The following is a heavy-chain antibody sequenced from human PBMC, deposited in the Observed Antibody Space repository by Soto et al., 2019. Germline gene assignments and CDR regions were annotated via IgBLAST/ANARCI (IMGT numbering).Heavy chain of an antibody. J-gene: IGHJ4*02. D-gene: IGHD1-1*01. CDR2: ISDDGSTA. CDR3: ARGPRVSSTGTGAH. Sequence: GGSLRLSGSVSGFTFSAYWMHWVRQVPGKGLTWVSRISDDGSTATYADSVKGRFVISRDNAKNSLYLEMNTLRADDSGLYYCARGPRVSSTGTGAHWGRGTLVTVSS. V-gene: IGHV3-74*01. CDR1: GFTFSAYW.